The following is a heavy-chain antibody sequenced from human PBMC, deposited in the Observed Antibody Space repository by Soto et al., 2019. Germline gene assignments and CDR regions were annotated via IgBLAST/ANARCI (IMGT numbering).Heavy chain of an antibody. CDR3: AKVIRGTLGYCSGGSCYGPVY. Sequence: EVQLLESGGGLVQPGGSLRLSCAASGFTFSSYAMSWVRQAPGKGLEWVSAISGSGGSTYYADSVKGRFTISRDNSKNTLYLQMNSLRAEDTAVYYCAKVIRGTLGYCSGGSCYGPVYWGQGTLVTVSS. D-gene: IGHD2-15*01. J-gene: IGHJ4*02. V-gene: IGHV3-23*01. CDR1: GFTFSSYA. CDR2: ISGSGGST.